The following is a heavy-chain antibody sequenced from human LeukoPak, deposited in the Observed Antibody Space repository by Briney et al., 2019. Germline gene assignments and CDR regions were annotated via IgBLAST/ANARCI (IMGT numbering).Heavy chain of an antibody. Sequence: GGSLRLSCAASEFTFGSYWMTWVRQAPGKGLEWVANINRDGSKNHFVDSVKGRFTISRDNAKNSLYLQMNSLRAEDTAVYYCARVQWELHNFDYWGQGTLVTVSS. CDR1: EFTFGSYW. V-gene: IGHV3-7*01. D-gene: IGHD1-26*01. J-gene: IGHJ4*02. CDR3: ARVQWELHNFDY. CDR2: INRDGSKN.